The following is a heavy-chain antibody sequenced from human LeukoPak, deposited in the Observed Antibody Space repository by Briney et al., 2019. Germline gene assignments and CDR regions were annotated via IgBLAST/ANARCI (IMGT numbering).Heavy chain of an antibody. D-gene: IGHD6-13*01. V-gene: IGHV4-61*02. CDR2: IYTSGST. Sequence: PSQTLSLTCTVSGGSISSGSYYWSWIRQPAGKGLEWIRRIYTSGSTNYNPSLKSRVTISVDTSKNQFSLKLSSVTAADTAAYYCARVGYSSSWYPGYFDYWGQGTLVTVSS. J-gene: IGHJ4*02. CDR1: GGSISSGSYY. CDR3: ARVGYSSSWYPGYFDY.